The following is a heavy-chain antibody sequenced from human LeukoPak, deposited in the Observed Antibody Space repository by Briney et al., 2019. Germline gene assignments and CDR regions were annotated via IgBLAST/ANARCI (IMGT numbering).Heavy chain of an antibody. CDR1: GYIFGAYY. V-gene: IGHV1-2*02. D-gene: IGHD3-16*01. J-gene: IGHJ3*02. CDR2: IRPNSGGT. CDR3: ATWGLHFDI. Sequence: ASVKVSCKASGYIFGAYYMYWVRQAPGQGLEWMGWIRPNSGGTNYTQKFQGRVTMTRGTSINTAYMELSRLTSDDTAVYFCATWGLHFDIWGQGTMVIVAS.